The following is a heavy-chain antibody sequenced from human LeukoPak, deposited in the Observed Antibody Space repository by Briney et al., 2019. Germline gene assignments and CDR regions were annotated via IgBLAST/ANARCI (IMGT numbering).Heavy chain of an antibody. CDR2: IYYSGST. Sequence: SETLSLTYTVSGGSISSYYWSWIRQPPGKGLEWIGYIYYSGSTNYSPSLKSRVTISVDTSKNQFSLKLSSVTAADTAVYYCARRGITMVRGVITYYYYYMDVWGKGTTVTVSS. D-gene: IGHD3-10*01. J-gene: IGHJ6*03. V-gene: IGHV4-59*12. CDR3: ARRGITMVRGVITYYYYYMDV. CDR1: GGSISSYY.